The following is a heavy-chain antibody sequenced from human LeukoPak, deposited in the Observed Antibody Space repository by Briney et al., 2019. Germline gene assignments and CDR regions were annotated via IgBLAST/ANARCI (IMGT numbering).Heavy chain of an antibody. D-gene: IGHD2/OR15-2a*01. V-gene: IGHV1-69*13. CDR2: IIPVFGTP. J-gene: IGHJ5*02. Sequence: SVRVSCKASVGTFSSYAISWVRQAPGQGLEWMGGIIPVFGTPNYAQKFQGRVTITADESTSTTYMELSSLRSEDTAVYYCARGIGIPGRHQRFDPWGQGTLVTVSS. CDR3: ARGIGIPGRHQRFDP. CDR1: VGTFSSYA.